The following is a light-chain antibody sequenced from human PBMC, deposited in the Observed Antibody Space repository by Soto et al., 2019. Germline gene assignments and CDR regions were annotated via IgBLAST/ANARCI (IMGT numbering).Light chain of an antibody. Sequence: EIVLTQSPGTLSLSPGERATLSCRASQSVSSNYLAWYQQKPGQAPRLLIYGSCSRATGIPDRFSGSGSGTDFTLTISRLEPEDFALYFCQQYGNSPPYTFGQGTKVDIK. CDR1: QSVSSNY. CDR2: GSC. J-gene: IGKJ2*01. CDR3: QQYGNSPPYT. V-gene: IGKV3-20*01.